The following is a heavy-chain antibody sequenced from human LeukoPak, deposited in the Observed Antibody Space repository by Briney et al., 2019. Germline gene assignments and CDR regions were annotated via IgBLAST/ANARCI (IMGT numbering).Heavy chain of an antibody. CDR2: IRYDGSNK. D-gene: IGHD4-11*01. V-gene: IGHV3-30*02. CDR3: AFESMTTVTFDY. Sequence: GGSLRLSCAASGFTFSSYEMNWARQAPGKGLEWVAFIRYDGSNKYYADSVKGRFTISRDNSKNTLYLQMNSLRAEDTAVHYCAFESMTTVTFDYWGQGTLVTVSS. J-gene: IGHJ4*02. CDR1: GFTFSSYE.